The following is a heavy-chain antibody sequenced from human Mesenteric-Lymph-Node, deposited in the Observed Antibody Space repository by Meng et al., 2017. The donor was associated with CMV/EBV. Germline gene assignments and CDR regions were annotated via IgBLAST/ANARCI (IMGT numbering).Heavy chain of an antibody. CDR3: ARSGMYTSMYYYYGMDV. J-gene: IGHJ6*02. CDR2: IYYSGST. CDR1: GGSISSYY. Sequence: GSLRLSCTVSGGSISSYYWSWIRQPPGKGLEWIGYIYYSGSTNYNPSLKSRVTISVDTSKNQFSLKLSSVTAADTAVYYCARSGMYTSMYYYYGMDVWGQGTTVTVSS. D-gene: IGHD1-1*01. V-gene: IGHV4-59*01.